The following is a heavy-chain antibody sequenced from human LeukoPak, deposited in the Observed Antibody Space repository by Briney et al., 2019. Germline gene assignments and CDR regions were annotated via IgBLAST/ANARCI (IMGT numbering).Heavy chain of an antibody. CDR1: GFTFSSYG. J-gene: IGHJ4*02. CDR2: IRYDGSNK. V-gene: IGHV3-30*02. Sequence: GGSLRLSCAASGFTFSSYGMHWVRQAPGKGLEWVAFIRYDGSNKYYADSVKGRFTISRDNAKNSLYLQMNSLRAEDTAVYYCARDRQAWPDYWGQGTLVTVSS. CDR3: ARDRQAWPDY. D-gene: IGHD2-21*01.